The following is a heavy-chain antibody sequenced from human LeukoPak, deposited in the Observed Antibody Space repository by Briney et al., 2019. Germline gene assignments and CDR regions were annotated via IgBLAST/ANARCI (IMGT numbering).Heavy chain of an antibody. V-gene: IGHV3-7*01. CDR3: ASGITMVRAAGY. CDR2: IKQDGSEK. D-gene: IGHD3-10*01. Sequence: GGSLRLSCAASGFTFSSYWMSWVRQAPGKGLEWVANIKQDGSEKYYVDSVKGRFTISRDNAKNSLYLQMNSLRAEDTAVYYCASGITMVRAAGYWGQGTLVTVPS. J-gene: IGHJ4*02. CDR1: GFTFSSYW.